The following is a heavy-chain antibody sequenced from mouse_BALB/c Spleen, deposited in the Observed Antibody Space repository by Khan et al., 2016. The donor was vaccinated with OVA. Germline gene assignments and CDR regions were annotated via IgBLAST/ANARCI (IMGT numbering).Heavy chain of an antibody. CDR2: ISYSGST. J-gene: IGHJ2*01. CDR1: GYSITSGYG. V-gene: IGHV3-2*02. Sequence: EVQLQESGPGLEKPSQSLSLTCTVTGYSITSGYGWNWIRQFQGNKLEWMGYISYSGSTNYNPSLKSRNSITRDTSKNQFFLQLNSVTTEDTATYYCARTARTKYWGQGTTLTVSS. D-gene: IGHD1-2*01. CDR3: ARTARTKY.